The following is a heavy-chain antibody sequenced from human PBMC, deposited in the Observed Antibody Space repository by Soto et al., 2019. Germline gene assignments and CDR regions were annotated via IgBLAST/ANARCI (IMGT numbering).Heavy chain of an antibody. CDR1: GFTFSSYA. D-gene: IGHD1-26*01. CDR2: ISYDGSNK. J-gene: IGHJ4*02. V-gene: IGHV3-30-3*01. CDR3: ARALGAAFDY. Sequence: PGGSLRLSCAASGFTFSSYAMHWVRQAPGKGLEWVAVISYDGSNKYYADSVKGRFTISRDNSKNTLYLQMNSLRAEDTAVYYCARALGAAFDYWGQGTLVTVSS.